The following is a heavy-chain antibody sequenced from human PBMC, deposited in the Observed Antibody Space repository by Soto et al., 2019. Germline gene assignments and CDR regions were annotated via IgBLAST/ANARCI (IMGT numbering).Heavy chain of an antibody. V-gene: IGHV4-34*01. Sequence: SETLSLTCAVYGGSFSGYYWSWIRQPPGKGLEWIGEINHSGSTNYNPSLKSRVTISVDTSKNQFSLKLSSVTAADTAMYYCARTSYCGGDCFFAFDIWGQGTMVTVSS. D-gene: IGHD2-21*02. CDR1: GGSFSGYY. CDR2: INHSGST. J-gene: IGHJ3*02. CDR3: ARTSYCGGDCFFAFDI.